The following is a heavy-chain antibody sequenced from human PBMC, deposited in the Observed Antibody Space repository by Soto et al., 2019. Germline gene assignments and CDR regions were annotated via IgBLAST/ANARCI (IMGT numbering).Heavy chain of an antibody. CDR2: ISAYNGNT. Sequence: QVQLVQSGAEVKKPGASVKVSCKASGYTFTSYGSSWVRQAPGQGLEWMGWISAYNGNTNYAQKLQGRVTMTTDTSTSTAYMELRSLRSDDTAVYYCASCVGSGGSCYYGMDVWGQGTTVTVSS. J-gene: IGHJ6*02. D-gene: IGHD2-15*01. CDR1: GYTFTSYG. CDR3: ASCVGSGGSCYYGMDV. V-gene: IGHV1-18*01.